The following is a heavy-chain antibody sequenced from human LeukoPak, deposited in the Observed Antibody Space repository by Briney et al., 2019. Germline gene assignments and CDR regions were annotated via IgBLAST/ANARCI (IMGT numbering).Heavy chain of an antibody. CDR1: GGSVSDGYYY. CDR2: IFHSGSI. J-gene: IGHJ2*01. D-gene: IGHD4-17*01. V-gene: IGHV4-61*01. Sequence: SETLSLACTVSGGSVSDGYYYWNWIRQPPGKGLEWIGYIFHSGSINNNPSLKSRVTISVDTSKNQFSLKLTSVTAADTAVYYCARAPQPTSYGDYGKRYFDLWGRGTLVTVSS. CDR3: ARAPQPTSYGDYGKRYFDL.